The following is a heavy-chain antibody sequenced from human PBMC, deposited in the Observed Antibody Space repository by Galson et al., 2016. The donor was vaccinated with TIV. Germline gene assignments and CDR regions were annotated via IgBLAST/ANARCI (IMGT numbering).Heavy chain of an antibody. J-gene: IGHJ3*02. Sequence: LRLSCAASGFAFTTYGMSRVRQPAGKGLEWIGRVYAGGSTIYNPSLMSRLTISVDTSKNQLSLKLTSVTAADTAIYYCAREGAVRWPSNGFDIWGQGTMVTISS. V-gene: IGHV4-4*07. CDR1: GFAFTTYG. D-gene: IGHD4-23*01. CDR3: AREGAVRWPSNGFDI. CDR2: VYAGGST.